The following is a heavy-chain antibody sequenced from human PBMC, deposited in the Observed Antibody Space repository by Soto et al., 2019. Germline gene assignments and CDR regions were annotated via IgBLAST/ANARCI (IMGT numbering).Heavy chain of an antibody. D-gene: IGHD2-2*01. V-gene: IGHV3-11*01. Sequence: QVQLVESGGGLVKPEGSLKLSCAAPGFTFSDYYLTWIPQAPGKGREWVFCISSRSSALYYADSVKGRFTISRDNAKNSVSLQMDDLRAEDTAVYYCARDYCSSTTCPNYGLDVWGQGTTVTVSS. CDR1: GFTFSDYY. CDR3: ARDYCSSTTCPNYGLDV. J-gene: IGHJ6*02. CDR2: ISSRSSAL.